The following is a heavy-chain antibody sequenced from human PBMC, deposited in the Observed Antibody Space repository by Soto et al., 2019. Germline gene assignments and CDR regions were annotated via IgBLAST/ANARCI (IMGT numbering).Heavy chain of an antibody. D-gene: IGHD6-13*01. CDR3: ARDPYGSSSWYWWFDP. J-gene: IGHJ5*02. V-gene: IGHV1-18*01. Sequence: GASVKVSCKASGYTFTSYGISWVRQAPGQGLEWMGWISAYNGNTNYAQKLQGRVTMTTDTSTSTAYMELRSLRSDDTAVYYCARDPYGSSSWYWWFDPWGQGTLVTVSS. CDR1: GYTFTSYG. CDR2: ISAYNGNT.